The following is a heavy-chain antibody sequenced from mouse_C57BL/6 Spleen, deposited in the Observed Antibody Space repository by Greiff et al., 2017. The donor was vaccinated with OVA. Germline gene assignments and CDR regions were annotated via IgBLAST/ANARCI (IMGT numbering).Heavy chain of an antibody. J-gene: IGHJ4*01. V-gene: IGHV1-82*01. CDR1: GYAFSSSW. CDR3: ARSATSHAMDY. CDR2: IYPGDGDT. Sequence: VQLQQSGPELVKPGASVKISCKASGYAFSSSWMNWVKQRPGQGLEWIGRIYPGDGDTNYNGKFKGKATLTADKSSSTAYMQLSSLTSEDSAVYFCARSATSHAMDYWGQGTSVTVSS.